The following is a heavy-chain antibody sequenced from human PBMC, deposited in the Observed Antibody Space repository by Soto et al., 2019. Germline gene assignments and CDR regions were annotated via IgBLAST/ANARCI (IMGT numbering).Heavy chain of an antibody. J-gene: IGHJ6*02. CDR3: ARDEMVVRTGSRNWHYYYGMDV. D-gene: IGHD2-8*02. CDR2: IIPIFGTA. Sequence: QVQLVQSGAEVKKPGSSVKVSCKSSGGTFSTYAISWVRQAPGQGLEWMGGIIPIFGTANYAQKFQGRVTITADETTTAAYLEVISLRSEDTDVYYCARDEMVVRTGSRNWHYYYGMDVWGQGTTVTVSS. V-gene: IGHV1-69*12. CDR1: GGTFSTYA.